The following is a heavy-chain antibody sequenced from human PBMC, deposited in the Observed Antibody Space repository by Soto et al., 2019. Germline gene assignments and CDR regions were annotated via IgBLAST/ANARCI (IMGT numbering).Heavy chain of an antibody. CDR3: AKDVSIIAAAGTGGGGYFDY. CDR2: ISGSGGST. CDR1: GFTFSSYA. Sequence: EVQLVESGGGLVQPGGSLRLSCAASGFTFSSYAMSWVRQAPGKGLEWVSAISGSGGSTYYADSVKGRFTISRDNSKNTLYLQMNSLRAEDTAVYYCAKDVSIIAAAGTGGGGYFDYWGQGTLVTVSS. J-gene: IGHJ4*02. V-gene: IGHV3-23*04. D-gene: IGHD6-13*01.